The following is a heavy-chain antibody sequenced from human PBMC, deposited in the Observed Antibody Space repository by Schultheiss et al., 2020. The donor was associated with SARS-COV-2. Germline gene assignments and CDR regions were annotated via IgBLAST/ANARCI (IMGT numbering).Heavy chain of an antibody. V-gene: IGHV1-18*04. CDR2: ISGYSGNT. J-gene: IGHJ6*03. CDR1: GYTFTSYG. D-gene: IGHD5-24*01. Sequence: ASVKVSCKASGYTFTSYGIIWVRQAPGQGLEWMGWISGYSGNTTYAQKIQGRVSMTTDASTNTAYMELRGLRSDDTAVYFCARRVRGGFVSDHNYFIDVRGKGTTVTVSS. CDR3: ARRVRGGFVSDHNYFIDV.